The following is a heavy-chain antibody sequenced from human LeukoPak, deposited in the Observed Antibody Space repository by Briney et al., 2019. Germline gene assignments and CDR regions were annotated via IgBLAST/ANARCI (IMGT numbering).Heavy chain of an antibody. CDR3: ARKGLAKYYYYYMHV. V-gene: IGHV1-8*01. CDR2: MNPNSGNT. D-gene: IGHD1-26*01. Sequence: SVKVSCKASVYTFTSYDINWVRQATGQGRGWMGWMNPNSGNTGYAQKLQGRVTMTRNTSISTASMELSRLMSEDTGVYLGARKGLAKYYYYYMHVWGKGPAVSVSS. CDR1: VYTFTSYD. J-gene: IGHJ6*03.